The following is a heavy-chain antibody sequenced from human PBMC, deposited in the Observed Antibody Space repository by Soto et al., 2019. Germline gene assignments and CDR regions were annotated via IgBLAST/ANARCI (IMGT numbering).Heavy chain of an antibody. CDR1: GGTFSSYT. Sequence: GASVKVSCKASGGTFSSYTISWVRQAPGQGLEWMGRIIPILGIANYAQKFQGRVTITADKSTSTAYMELSSLRSEDTAVYYCARALPAAMLPVLPNDAFDIWGQGTMVTVSS. D-gene: IGHD2-2*01. CDR3: ARALPAAMLPVLPNDAFDI. CDR2: IIPILGIA. V-gene: IGHV1-69*02. J-gene: IGHJ3*02.